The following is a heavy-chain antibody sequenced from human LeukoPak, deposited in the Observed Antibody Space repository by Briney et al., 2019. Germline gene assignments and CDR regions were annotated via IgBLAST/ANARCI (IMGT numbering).Heavy chain of an antibody. CDR1: GFTFSRYA. CDR3: AKGDYGDYVDFDY. J-gene: IGHJ4*02. Sequence: GGSLRLSCAASGFTFSRYAMSWVRQAPGKGLEWVSAISGSGGSTYYADSVKGRFTISRGNSKNTLYLQINSLRAEDTAVYYCAKGDYGDYVDFDYWGQGTLVTVSS. D-gene: IGHD4-17*01. CDR2: ISGSGGST. V-gene: IGHV3-23*01.